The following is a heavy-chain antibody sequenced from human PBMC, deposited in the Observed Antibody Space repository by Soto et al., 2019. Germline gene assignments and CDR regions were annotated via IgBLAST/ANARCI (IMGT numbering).Heavy chain of an antibody. V-gene: IGHV4-59*08. CDR1: GGSIRGYY. CDR2: INYSGST. J-gene: IGHJ4*02. Sequence: SETLSLTCTVSGGSIRGYYWSWFRQPPGKGLEWIDYINYSGSTNYNPSLMSRVSISLDTSRNQFSLKLTSVTAADTAVYSCARRRVVSGFDYWGQGILVTVSS. D-gene: IGHD3-3*01. CDR3: ARRRVVSGFDY.